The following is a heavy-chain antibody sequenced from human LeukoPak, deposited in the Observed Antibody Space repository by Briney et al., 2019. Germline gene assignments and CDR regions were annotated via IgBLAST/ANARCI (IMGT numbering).Heavy chain of an antibody. CDR1: GSTFTGYY. J-gene: IGHJ6*02. V-gene: IGHV1-2*02. Sequence: ASVTVSFTASGSTFTGYYIHWVRHAPGQGLEWMGWMNPNSGDTNHAQKFQGRFTMTTDTSIRTDYVELSSLRSDDTAVYYCARDREYSNYLLVYGMDVWGQGTTVTVSS. CDR3: ARDREYSNYLLVYGMDV. CDR2: MNPNSGDT. D-gene: IGHD4-11*01.